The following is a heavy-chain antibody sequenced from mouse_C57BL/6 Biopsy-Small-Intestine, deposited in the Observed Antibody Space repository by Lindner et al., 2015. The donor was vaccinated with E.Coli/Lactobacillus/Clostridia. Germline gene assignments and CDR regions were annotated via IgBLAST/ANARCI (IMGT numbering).Heavy chain of an antibody. V-gene: IGHV1-85*01. Sequence: VQLKESGPELVKPGASVKLSCKASGYTFTNYDINWVKQRPGQGLEWIGWIYPRDGSTVYNEKFKGKATLTVDTSSSTAYMELHSLTSEDSAVFFCARYDYDGAYWGQGTLVTVSA. CDR2: IYPRDGST. J-gene: IGHJ3*01. D-gene: IGHD2-4*01. CDR3: ARYDYDGAY. CDR1: GYTFTNYD.